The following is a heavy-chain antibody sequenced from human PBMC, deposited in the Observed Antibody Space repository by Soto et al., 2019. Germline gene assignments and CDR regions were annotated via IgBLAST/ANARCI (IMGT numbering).Heavy chain of an antibody. J-gene: IGHJ4*02. CDR3: ARDLVAGSGSLDY. Sequence: EVQLVESGGALVQPGGSLRLSCAASGFTCSTYWMHWVRQAPGKGLVWVSRIHGDANYTQYADSVRGRFTISRDNAKNTMYLQINSLGAEDTAVYYCARDLVAGSGSLDYWGQGTLVTVSS. CDR1: GFTCSTYW. CDR2: IHGDANYT. D-gene: IGHD3-10*01. V-gene: IGHV3-74*01.